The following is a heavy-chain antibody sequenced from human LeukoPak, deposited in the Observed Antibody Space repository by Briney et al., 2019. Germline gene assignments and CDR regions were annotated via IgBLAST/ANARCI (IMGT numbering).Heavy chain of an antibody. CDR1: GYSFTSYW. J-gene: IGHJ3*02. V-gene: IGHV5-51*01. CDR2: IYPGDSDT. CDR3: ARTPGIAAADAFDI. D-gene: IGHD6-13*01. Sequence: GASLQIFCKGSGYSFTSYWIGWVRQMPGKGLEWMGIIYPGDSDTRYSPSFQGQVTISADKSISTAYLQWSSLKASDTAMYYCARTPGIAAADAFDIWGQGTMVTVSS.